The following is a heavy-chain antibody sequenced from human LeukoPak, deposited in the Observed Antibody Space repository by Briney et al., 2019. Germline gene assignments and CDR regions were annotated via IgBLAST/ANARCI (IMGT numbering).Heavy chain of an antibody. V-gene: IGHV3-48*01. CDR2: ISSSSSTI. CDR1: GFTFSSYS. J-gene: IGHJ4*02. D-gene: IGHD3-22*01. Sequence: GGSLRLSCAASGFTFSSYSMNWVGQAPGKGLEWVSYISSSSSTIYYADSVKGRFTISRDNAKNSLYLQMNSLRAEDTAVYYCARDHPNYYDSSGYFFFDYWGQGTLVTVSS. CDR3: ARDHPNYYDSSGYFFFDY.